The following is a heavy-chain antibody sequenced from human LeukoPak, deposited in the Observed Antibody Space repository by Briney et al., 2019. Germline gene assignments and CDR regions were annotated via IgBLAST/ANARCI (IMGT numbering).Heavy chain of an antibody. J-gene: IGHJ5*02. Sequence: SETLSLTCTVSGGSISSYYWSWIRQPPGKGLEWIGYIYYSGSTNYNPSLKSRVTISVDTSKNQFSLKLSSVTAADTAVYYCARVRRIAVAGLNWFDPWGQGTLVTASS. CDR1: GGSISSYY. CDR3: ARVRRIAVAGLNWFDP. D-gene: IGHD6-19*01. CDR2: IYYSGST. V-gene: IGHV4-59*01.